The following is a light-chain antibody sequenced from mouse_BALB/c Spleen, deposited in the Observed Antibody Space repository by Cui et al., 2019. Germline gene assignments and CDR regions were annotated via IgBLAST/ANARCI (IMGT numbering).Light chain of an antibody. CDR2: DTS. Sequence: QIVLTQSPAIMSASPGEKVTMTCSASSSVSYMYWYQQKPGSSPRLLIYDTSTLASGVPVRFSGSGSGTSYSLTISRMEAEDAATYYCQQWSSYPPITFGAGTKLELK. V-gene: IGKV4-55*01. CDR3: QQWSSYPPIT. CDR1: SSVSY. J-gene: IGKJ5*01.